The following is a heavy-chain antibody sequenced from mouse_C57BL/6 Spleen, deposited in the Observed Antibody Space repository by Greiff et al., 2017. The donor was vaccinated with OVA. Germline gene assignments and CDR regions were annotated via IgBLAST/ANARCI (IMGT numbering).Heavy chain of an antibody. CDR2: ISRGGDYI. V-gene: IGHV5-9-1*02. CDR1: GFTFSSYA. Sequence: EVKLMESGEGLVKPGGSLKLSCAASGFTFSSYAMSWVRQTPEKRLEWVAYISRGGDYIYYAHTVQGRFTISRDTARNTLYLQMSSLKSEDTAMYYCTREGGSSYRYWYCEVWGTGTTGTVSS. D-gene: IGHD1-1*01. J-gene: IGHJ1*03. CDR3: TREGGSSYRYWYCEV.